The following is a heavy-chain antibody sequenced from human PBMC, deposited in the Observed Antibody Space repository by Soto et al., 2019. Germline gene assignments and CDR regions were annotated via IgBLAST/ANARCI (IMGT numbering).Heavy chain of an antibody. J-gene: IGHJ4*02. V-gene: IGHV3-23*01. Sequence: EVQLLESGGGLVQPGGSLRLSCAASGFTFNNYAMGWVRQAPGKGLEWVSAITGSGSDTYYLDSGKGRFTISRDNSKNTLFLQMNSLRAEDTAIYYCAKVGSSAWSPHYYFDYWGQGTLVTVSS. CDR2: ITGSGSDT. CDR3: AKVGSSAWSPHYYFDY. D-gene: IGHD1-26*01. CDR1: GFTFNNYA.